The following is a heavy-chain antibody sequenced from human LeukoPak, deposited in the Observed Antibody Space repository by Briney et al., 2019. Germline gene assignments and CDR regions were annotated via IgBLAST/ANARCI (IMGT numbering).Heavy chain of an antibody. CDR3: ARRVRAGPFDY. Sequence: GGSLRLSCAASGFTFSSYGMSWVRQTPGKGLEWVAVISYDGNEKYQVDSVKGRYTISRDNSKNTLYLQMNSLRAEDTAVYYCARRVRAGPFDYWGQGTLVTVSS. CDR1: GFTFSSYG. V-gene: IGHV3-30*03. D-gene: IGHD3-10*01. CDR2: ISYDGNEK. J-gene: IGHJ4*02.